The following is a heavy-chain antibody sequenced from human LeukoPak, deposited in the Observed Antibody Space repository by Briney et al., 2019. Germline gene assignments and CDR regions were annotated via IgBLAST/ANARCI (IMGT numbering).Heavy chain of an antibody. Sequence: PGGSLRLSCAASGFTFSSYGMHWVRQAPGKGLEWVAFIRYDGSNKYYADSVKGRFTISRDNSKNTLYLQMNSLRAEDTALYYCAKGRDASVAGTDWFDPWGQGTLVTVSS. CDR2: IRYDGSNK. J-gene: IGHJ5*02. V-gene: IGHV3-30*02. D-gene: IGHD6-19*01. CDR1: GFTFSSYG. CDR3: AKGRDASVAGTDWFDP.